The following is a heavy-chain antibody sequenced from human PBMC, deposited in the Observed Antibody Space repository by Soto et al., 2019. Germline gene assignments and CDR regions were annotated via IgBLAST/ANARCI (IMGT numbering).Heavy chain of an antibody. CDR3: AKVEFVVVPAAFDY. V-gene: IGHV3-23*01. Sequence: GSLRLSCAASGFTFNNYAMSWVRQAPGKGLEWVSAITGSAGRTFYADSVKGRFTISRDNSRSTLYLQMNSLRAEDTAVYFCAKVEFVVVPAAFDYWGQGSQVTVSS. D-gene: IGHD2-2*01. CDR1: GFTFNNYA. J-gene: IGHJ4*02. CDR2: ITGSAGRT.